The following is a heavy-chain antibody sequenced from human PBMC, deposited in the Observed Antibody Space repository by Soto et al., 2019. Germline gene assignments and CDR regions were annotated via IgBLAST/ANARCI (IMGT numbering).Heavy chain of an antibody. CDR1: GGTFSSYA. CDR2: IIPIFGTA. CDR3: AREALKHDDEDPYLDY. J-gene: IGHJ4*02. V-gene: IGHV1-69*12. Sequence: QVQLVQSGAEVKKPGASVKVSCKASGGTFSSYAISWVRQAPGQGLEWMGGIIPIFGTANYAQKFQGRVTSAADESTRIAYMELSSLRSEDTAVYYCAREALKHDDEDPYLDYWGQGTLVTVSS. D-gene: IGHD1-1*01.